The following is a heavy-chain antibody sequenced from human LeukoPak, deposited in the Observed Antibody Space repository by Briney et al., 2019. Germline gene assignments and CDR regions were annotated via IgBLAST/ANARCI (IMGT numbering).Heavy chain of an antibody. CDR2: INHSGST. J-gene: IGHJ4*02. D-gene: IGHD3-16*01. CDR3: VRRRFTPRYYFDY. CDR1: GGSFSGYY. Sequence: PSETLSLTCAVYGGSFSGYYWSWVRQPPGKGLEWIGEINHSGSTNYNPSLKSRVTISVDTSKNQFSLKLSSVTAADTAVYYCVRRRFTPRYYFDYWGQGTLVTVSS. V-gene: IGHV4-34*01.